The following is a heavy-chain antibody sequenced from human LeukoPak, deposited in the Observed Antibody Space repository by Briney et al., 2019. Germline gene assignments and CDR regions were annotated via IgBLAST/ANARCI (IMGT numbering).Heavy chain of an antibody. CDR1: GYSISSGYY. CDR3: ARDSWSDY. CDR2: IYHSGST. V-gene: IGHV4-38-2*02. J-gene: IGHJ4*02. Sequence: SETLSLTCTVSGYSISSGYYWGWIRQPPAKGLEWIGSIYHSGSTYYNPSLKSRVTISVDTSKNQFSLKLSSVTAADTAVYYCARDSWSDYWGQGTLVTVSS.